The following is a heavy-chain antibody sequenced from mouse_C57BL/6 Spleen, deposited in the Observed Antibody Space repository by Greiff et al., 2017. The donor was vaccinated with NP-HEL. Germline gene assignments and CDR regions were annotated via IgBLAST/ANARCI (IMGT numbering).Heavy chain of an antibody. CDR2: ISYDGSN. D-gene: IGHD1-1*01. V-gene: IGHV3-6*01. J-gene: IGHJ2*01. CDR3: ARGDGSSSYYFDY. CDR1: GYSITSGYY. Sequence: ESGPGLVKPSQSLSLTCSVTGYSITSGYYWNWIRQFPGNKLEWMGYISYDGSNNYNPSLKNRISITRDTSKNQFFLKLNSVTTEDTATYYCARGDGSSSYYFDYWGQGTTLTVSS.